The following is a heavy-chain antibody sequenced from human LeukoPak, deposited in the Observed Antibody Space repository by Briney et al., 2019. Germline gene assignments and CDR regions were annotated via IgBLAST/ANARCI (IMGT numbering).Heavy chain of an antibody. J-gene: IGHJ4*02. V-gene: IGHV4-59*08. CDR2: IYYSGST. D-gene: IGHD6-19*01. CDR1: GGSISSYY. Sequence: PSETLSPTCTVSGGSISSYYWSWIRQPPGKGLEWIGYIYYSGSTNYNPSLKSRVTISVATSKTQFSLKLTSVTAADTAVYYCARLDSSGYYYFDYWGQGTLVTVSS. CDR3: ARLDSSGYYYFDY.